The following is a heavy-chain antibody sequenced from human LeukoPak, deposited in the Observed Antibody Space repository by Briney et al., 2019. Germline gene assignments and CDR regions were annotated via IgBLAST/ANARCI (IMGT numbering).Heavy chain of an antibody. Sequence: SETLSLTCTVSGGTISGHYWSWIRQPPGKGLEWIGHIYYTGVINYDPSLKNRVTMLVDTSKNQFSLKVTSVTAADTAVYYCARLTRLAPVGTTYYHSLDVWGQGSTVTVS. CDR2: IYYTGVI. J-gene: IGHJ6*02. D-gene: IGHD2-2*01. CDR1: GGTISGHY. V-gene: IGHV4-59*08. CDR3: ARLTRLAPVGTTYYHSLDV.